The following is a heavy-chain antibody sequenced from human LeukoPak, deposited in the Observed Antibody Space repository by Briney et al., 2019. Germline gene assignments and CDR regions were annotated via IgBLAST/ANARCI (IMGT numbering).Heavy chain of an antibody. D-gene: IGHD3-22*01. CDR3: ARIGTPPRWYDSSGYPNSNY. Sequence: GGSLRLSCAASGFTFSSYWMSWVRQAPGKGLEWVANIKQDGSEKYYADSVKGRFTISRDNAKNSLYLQMNSLRAEDTAVYYCARIGTPPRWYDSSGYPNSNYWGQGTLVTVSS. V-gene: IGHV3-7*01. CDR2: IKQDGSEK. CDR1: GFTFSSYW. J-gene: IGHJ4*02.